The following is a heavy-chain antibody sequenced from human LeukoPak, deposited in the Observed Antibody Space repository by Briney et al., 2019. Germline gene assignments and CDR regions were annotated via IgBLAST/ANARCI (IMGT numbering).Heavy chain of an antibody. CDR1: GDSISSYY. CDR3: ARVGGYDPWRGYYTGYYMDV. J-gene: IGHJ6*03. CDR2: IYYSGNT. Sequence: SETLSLTCTVSGDSISSYYWSWIRQPPGKGLEWIGYIYYSGNTKYNPSLKSRVTISVDTSKNDFSLKVSSVTAADTAVYYCARVGGYDPWRGYYTGYYMDVWGKGTTVTVSS. D-gene: IGHD3-3*01. V-gene: IGHV4-59*12.